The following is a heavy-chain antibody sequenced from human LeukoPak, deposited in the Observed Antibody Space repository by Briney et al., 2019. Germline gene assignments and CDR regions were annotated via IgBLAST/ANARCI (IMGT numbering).Heavy chain of an antibody. V-gene: IGHV3-23*01. J-gene: IGHJ6*02. CDR3: AKDPNYYGSGSYYIYYYYGMDV. Sequence: GGSLRLSCVASGFTFSNAWMSWVRQAPGKGLEWVSAISGSGGSTYYADSVKGRFTISRDNSKNTLYLQMNSLRAEDTAVYYCAKDPNYYGSGSYYIYYYYGMDVWGQGTTVTVSS. CDR2: ISGSGGST. D-gene: IGHD3-10*01. CDR1: GFTFSNAW.